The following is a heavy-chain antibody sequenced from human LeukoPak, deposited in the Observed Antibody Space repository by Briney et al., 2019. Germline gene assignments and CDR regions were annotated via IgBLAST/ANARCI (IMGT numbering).Heavy chain of an antibody. J-gene: IGHJ4*02. V-gene: IGHV1-69*05. CDR2: IIPIFGTA. CDR3: ARNFYDSSGYYYVPDY. Sequence: ASVKLSCKASGGTFSSYAISWVRQAPGQGLEWMGRIIPIFGTANYAQKFQGRVTITTDESTSTAYMELSSLRSEDTAVYYCARNFYDSSGYYYVPDYWGQGTLVTVSS. D-gene: IGHD3-22*01. CDR1: GGTFSSYA.